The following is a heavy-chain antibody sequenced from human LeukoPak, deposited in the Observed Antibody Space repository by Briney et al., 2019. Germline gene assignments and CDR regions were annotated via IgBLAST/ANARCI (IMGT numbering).Heavy chain of an antibody. CDR1: GFSFSIYW. CDR2: IKEDGGEK. J-gene: IGHJ4*02. D-gene: IGHD1-26*01. CDR3: ARGWATVDD. V-gene: IGHV3-7*01. Sequence: PGGSLRLSCAASGFSFSIYWMTWVRQAPGQGLEWVANIKEDGGEKYYVDSVKGRSTISRDNAKNSLFLLMNSLRAEDTAVYYCARGWATVDDWGQGTLVTVSS.